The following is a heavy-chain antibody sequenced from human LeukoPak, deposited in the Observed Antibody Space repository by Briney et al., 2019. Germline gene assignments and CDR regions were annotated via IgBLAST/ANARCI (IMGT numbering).Heavy chain of an antibody. V-gene: IGHV4-61*02. CDR2: VYTGGST. D-gene: IGHD2-15*01. CDR1: GASISSGNDY. J-gene: IGHJ1*01. Sequence: SQTLSLTCTVSGASISSGNDYWSWIRQPAGKGLEWISRVYTGGSTNYNPSLKSRVTISVDTSKNQFSLKLSSVTAADTAVYYCARDFRRYCSGGSCYFQHWGQGTLVTVSS. CDR3: ARDFRRYCSGGSCYFQH.